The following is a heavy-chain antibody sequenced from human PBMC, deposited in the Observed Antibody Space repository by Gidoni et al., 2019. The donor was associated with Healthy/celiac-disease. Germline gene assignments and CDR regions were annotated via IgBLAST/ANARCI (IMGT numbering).Heavy chain of an antibody. Sequence: QVQLVQSGAEVKKPGASVKVSCKASGYTFTSSYMHWVRQAPGQGLEWMGIINPSGGSTSYAQKFQGRVTMTRDTSTSTVYMELSSLRSEDTAVYYCARAHMVRGVLRPTGMDVWGQGTTVTVSS. CDR3: ARAHMVRGVLRPTGMDV. CDR2: INPSGGST. V-gene: IGHV1-46*03. CDR1: GYTFTSSY. D-gene: IGHD3-10*01. J-gene: IGHJ6*02.